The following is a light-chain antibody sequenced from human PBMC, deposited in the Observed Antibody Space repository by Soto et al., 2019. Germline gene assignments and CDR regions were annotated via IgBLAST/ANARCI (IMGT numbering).Light chain of an antibody. CDR3: SSYTSSSTLYV. CDR1: SSDVGGYNY. J-gene: IGLJ1*01. CDR2: EVS. Sequence: QSVLTQPASVSGSPGQSITISCTGTSSDVGGYNYVSWYQQHPGKAPKLIIYEVSNRPSGVSNRFSDSKSGDTASLTISGLHAEDEADYYCSSYTSSSTLYVFGTGTKVTVL. V-gene: IGLV2-14*01.